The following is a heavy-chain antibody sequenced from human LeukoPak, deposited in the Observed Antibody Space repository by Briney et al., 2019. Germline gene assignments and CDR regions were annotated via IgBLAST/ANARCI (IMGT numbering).Heavy chain of an antibody. Sequence: ASVKVSCKASGYTLTTYYMHSVPQAPGQGREWMGIIIPSGGSTSYAQNFQGRVTMTRDTSTSTVYMERISLRSEDTAVYYCTRGWYLDTAMARGYWGQGTLVTVSS. J-gene: IGHJ4*02. D-gene: IGHD5-18*01. CDR1: GYTLTTYY. CDR3: TRGWYLDTAMARGY. V-gene: IGHV1-46*01. CDR2: IIPSGGST.